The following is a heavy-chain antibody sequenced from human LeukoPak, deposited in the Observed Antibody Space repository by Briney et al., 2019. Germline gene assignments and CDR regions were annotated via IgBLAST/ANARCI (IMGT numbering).Heavy chain of an antibody. CDR1: GYTFAGYY. D-gene: IGHD1-26*01. J-gene: IGHJ4*02. Sequence: ASVTVSCKASGYTFAGYYMHWVRQAPGQGRAWLRWINPNSGGTNYAQKFQGRVTMTRDTSISTPYMELSRGRSYDTARYYCARGWRVGAIWSVNYWGQGTLVTVSS. CDR2: INPNSGGT. V-gene: IGHV1-2*02. CDR3: ARGWRVGAIWSVNY.